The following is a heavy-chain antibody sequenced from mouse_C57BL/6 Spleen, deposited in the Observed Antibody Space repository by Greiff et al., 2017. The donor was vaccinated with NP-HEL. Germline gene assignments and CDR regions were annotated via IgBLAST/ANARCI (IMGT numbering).Heavy chain of an antibody. CDR1: GFTFSSYA. CDR2: ISDGGSYT. J-gene: IGHJ4*01. Sequence: EVHLVESGGGLVKPGGSLKLSCAASGFTFSSYAMSWVRQTPEKRLEWVATISDGGSYTYYPDNVKGRFTISRDNAKNNLYLQMSHLKSEDTAMYYCARDYYGSSYSAMDYWGQGTSVTVSS. CDR3: ARDYYGSSYSAMDY. V-gene: IGHV5-4*01. D-gene: IGHD1-1*01.